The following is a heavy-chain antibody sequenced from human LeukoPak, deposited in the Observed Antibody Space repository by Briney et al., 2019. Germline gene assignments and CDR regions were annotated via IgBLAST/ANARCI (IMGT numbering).Heavy chain of an antibody. J-gene: IGHJ4*02. D-gene: IGHD6-6*01. CDR3: ARDTIWKAKLGFDY. Sequence: ASVTVSCKASGYTFTGYYMHWVRQAPGQGLEWMGWINPNSGGTNYAQKFQGRVTMTRDTSISTAYMELSRLRSDDTAVYYCARDTIWKAKLGFDYWGQGTLVTVSS. CDR2: INPNSGGT. CDR1: GYTFTGYY. V-gene: IGHV1-2*02.